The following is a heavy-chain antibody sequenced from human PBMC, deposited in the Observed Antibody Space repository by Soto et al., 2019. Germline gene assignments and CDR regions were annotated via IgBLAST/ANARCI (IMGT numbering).Heavy chain of an antibody. CDR3: ATPGRGYRGSWYVGLKGAFDY. J-gene: IGHJ4*02. D-gene: IGHD1-26*01. CDR2: ISGSGGST. CDR1: GFTFSSYA. V-gene: IGHV3-23*01. Sequence: LRLSCAASGFTFSSYAMSWVRQAPGKGLEWVSAISGSGGSTYYADSVKGRFTISRDNSKNTLYLQMNSLRAEDTAVYYCATPGRGYRGSWYVGLKGAFDYWGQGPRGT.